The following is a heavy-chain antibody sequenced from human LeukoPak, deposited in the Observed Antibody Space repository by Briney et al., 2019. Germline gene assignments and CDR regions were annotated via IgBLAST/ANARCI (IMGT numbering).Heavy chain of an antibody. CDR3: AKEDNGDSFDY. CDR2: VSFDGSDK. J-gene: IGHJ4*02. CDR1: GFTFSSYG. V-gene: IGHV3-30*18. D-gene: IGHD2-21*01. Sequence: GGSLRLSCAASGFTFSSYGMHWVRQAPGKGLEWVAVVSFDGSDKYYADSVRGRFTTSRDNSKNTLYLQMNSLRAEDTAVYYCAKEDNGDSFDYWGQGTLVTVSS.